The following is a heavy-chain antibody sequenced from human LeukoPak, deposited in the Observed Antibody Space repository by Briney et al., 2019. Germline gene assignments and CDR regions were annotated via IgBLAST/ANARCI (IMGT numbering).Heavy chain of an antibody. CDR3: ASSLTIFGVVISYAFDI. CDR1: GYTLTSYG. J-gene: IGHJ3*02. Sequence: ASVKVSCKASGYTLTSYGISWVRQAPGQGLEWMGWISAYNGNTNYAQKLQGRVTMTTDTSTSTAYMELRSLRSDDTAVYYCASSLTIFGVVISYAFDIWGQGTMVTVSS. V-gene: IGHV1-18*01. D-gene: IGHD3-3*01. CDR2: ISAYNGNT.